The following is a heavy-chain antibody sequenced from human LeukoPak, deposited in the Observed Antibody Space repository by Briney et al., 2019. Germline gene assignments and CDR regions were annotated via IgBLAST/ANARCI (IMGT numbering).Heavy chain of an antibody. Sequence: GGSLRLSCAASGFTFSSYAMSWVRQAPGKGLEWVSAISGSGGSTYYADSVKGRFTISRDNSKNTLYLQMNSLRAEDTAVYYCAKDRGERDQPQRPFDYWGQGTLVTVSS. CDR3: AKDRGERDQPQRPFDY. J-gene: IGHJ4*02. V-gene: IGHV3-23*01. CDR1: GFTFSSYA. D-gene: IGHD1-14*01. CDR2: ISGSGGST.